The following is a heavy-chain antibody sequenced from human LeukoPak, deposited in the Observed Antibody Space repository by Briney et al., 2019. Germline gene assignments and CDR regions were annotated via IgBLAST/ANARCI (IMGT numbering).Heavy chain of an antibody. CDR3: ARERSGSFDY. Sequence: GGSLRLSCAASGLTFSDYYVSWIGQAPGKGLDWVSYISSGSSYTNYADSVTGRFTISRDNAKNSLYLQMNSLRAEDTAVYYCARERSGSFDYWGQRTLVTVSS. J-gene: IGHJ4*02. D-gene: IGHD2-15*01. V-gene: IGHV3-11*05. CDR1: GLTFSDYY. CDR2: ISSGSSYT.